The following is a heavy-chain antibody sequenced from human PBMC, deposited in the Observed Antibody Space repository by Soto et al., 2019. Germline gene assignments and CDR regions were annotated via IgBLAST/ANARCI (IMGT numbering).Heavy chain of an antibody. J-gene: IGHJ6*02. CDR3: ARALGGYYGSGENYYGMDV. V-gene: IGHV3-21*01. Sequence: EVQLVESGGGLVKPGGSLRLSCAASGFTFSSYSMNWVRQAPGKGLEWVSSISSSSSYIYYADSVKGRFTISRDNAKNSLYLQMNSLRAEDTAVYYCARALGGYYGSGENYYGMDVWGQGTTVTVSS. CDR2: ISSSSSYI. CDR1: GFTFSSYS. D-gene: IGHD3-10*01.